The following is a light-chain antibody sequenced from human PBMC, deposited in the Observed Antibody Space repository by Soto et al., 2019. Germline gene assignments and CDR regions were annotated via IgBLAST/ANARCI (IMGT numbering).Light chain of an antibody. J-gene: IGKJ4*01. CDR1: QDISSY. Sequence: DIQLTQSPSFLSASVGDRVTITCRASQDISSYLAWYQQKPGKVPKLLIYDASTLQSGVPSRFRGSGSGTEFTLTISSLQPEDFATYYCQQLNTYPIGTFGGGTKVEIK. V-gene: IGKV1-9*01. CDR3: QQLNTYPIGT. CDR2: DAS.